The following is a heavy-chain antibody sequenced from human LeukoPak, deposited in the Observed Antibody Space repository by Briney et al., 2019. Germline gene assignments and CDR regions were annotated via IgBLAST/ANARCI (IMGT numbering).Heavy chain of an antibody. J-gene: IGHJ4*02. CDR2: IGRSGTTI. CDR1: GFTFSSSA. CDR3: ARAEIITTYYFDY. V-gene: IGHV3-48*03. Sequence: GGSLRLSCAASGFTFSSSAMSWIRQAPGKGLEWVSYIGRSGTTIHYAGSVKGRFTISRDNAKNSLYLQMNSLRAEDTAVYYCARAEIITTYYFDYWGQGTLVTVSS. D-gene: IGHD1-1*01.